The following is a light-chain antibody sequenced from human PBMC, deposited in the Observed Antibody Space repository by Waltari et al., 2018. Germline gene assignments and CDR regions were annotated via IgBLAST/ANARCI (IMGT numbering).Light chain of an antibody. V-gene: IGLV2-11*01. CDR3: CSYAGSYIV. J-gene: IGLJ1*01. CDR1: SSDVGGYNY. Sequence: GQSVAISCTGTSSDVGGYNYVSWYQQHPGKVPKVVIYDVSKRPSGVPDRFSGSKSGNTASLTISGLQADDEADYYCCSYAGSYIVFGAGTKVTVL. CDR2: DVS.